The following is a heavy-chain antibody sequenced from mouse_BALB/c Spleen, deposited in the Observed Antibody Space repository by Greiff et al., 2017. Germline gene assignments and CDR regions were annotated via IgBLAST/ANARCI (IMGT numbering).Heavy chain of an antibody. J-gene: IGHJ4*01. Sequence: VQLQQSGAELARPGASVKLSCKASGYTFTSYWMQWVKQRPGQGLEWIGAIYPGDGDTRYTQKFKGKATLTADKSSSTAYMQLSSPTSEDSAVYYCTRSSPYGNSYAMDYWGQGTSVTVSS. D-gene: IGHD2-1*01. CDR3: TRSSPYGNSYAMDY. CDR1: GYTFTSYW. CDR2: IYPGDGDT. V-gene: IGHV1-87*01.